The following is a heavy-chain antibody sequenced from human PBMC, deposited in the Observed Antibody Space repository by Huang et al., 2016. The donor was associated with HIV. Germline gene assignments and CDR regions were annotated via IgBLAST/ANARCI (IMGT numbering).Heavy chain of an antibody. CDR1: GYTFTNYG. CDR3: VRVRRVMDTYCVADCSTLEAFDI. J-gene: IGHJ3*02. D-gene: IGHD2-21*02. Sequence: GSELKKPGASVKVSCKASGYTFTNYGVHWVRQAPGQGLEWMGLINTDTGKPRYAQGLTGRFVFSLDTSVNTAYLQIISLKAADSAIYYCVRVRRVMDTYCVADCSTLEAFDIWGQGTVVTVSA. CDR2: INTDTGKP. V-gene: IGHV7-4-1*02.